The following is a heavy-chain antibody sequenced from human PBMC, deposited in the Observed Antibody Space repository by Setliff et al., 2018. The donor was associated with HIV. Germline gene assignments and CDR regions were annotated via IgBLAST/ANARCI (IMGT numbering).Heavy chain of an antibody. J-gene: IGHJ4*02. Sequence: ASVKVSCKASGYTFTGNSDDDLHWVRQAPGQGPEWMGWINPYSGGTLYAQKFHDRVTMTTDTSISTAYMELIRLTSDDTATYYCARAYDISGDMDYWGRGTLVTVSS. CDR2: INPYSGGT. D-gene: IGHD3-22*01. CDR1: GYTFTGNSDDD. V-gene: IGHV1-2*02. CDR3: ARAYDISGDMDY.